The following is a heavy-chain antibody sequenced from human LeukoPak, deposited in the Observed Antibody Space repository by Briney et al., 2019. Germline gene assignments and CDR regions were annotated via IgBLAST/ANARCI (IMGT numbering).Heavy chain of an antibody. CDR2: ISGSGGRT. D-gene: IGHD3-10*01. Sequence: GGSLRLSCAASGITFSSYAMSWVRQAPGKGLEWVSGISGSGGRTYYADSVKGRFTISRDNCKNRMYLQMNSLRAEDTAVYHCAKGGFGFGELRFDYWGQGTLVTVSS. CDR3: AKGGFGFGELRFDY. CDR1: GITFSSYA. V-gene: IGHV3-23*01. J-gene: IGHJ4*02.